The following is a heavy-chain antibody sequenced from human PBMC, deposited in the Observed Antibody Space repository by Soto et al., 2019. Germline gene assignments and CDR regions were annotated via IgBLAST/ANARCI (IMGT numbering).Heavy chain of an antibody. V-gene: IGHV3-7*01. J-gene: IGHJ5*02. CDR2: IKEDGREK. CDR1: GFTFSKYS. CDR3: ARWGTAVVVTPTGPEDYKFFDP. D-gene: IGHD2-21*02. Sequence: GGSLRLSCVASGFTFSKYSMTWVRQAPGRGLECVANIKEDGREKYYVDSVKGRFSISRDNAKNSLYLQMNSLRAEDTAVYYCARWGTAVVVTPTGPEDYKFFDPWGQGILVNVS.